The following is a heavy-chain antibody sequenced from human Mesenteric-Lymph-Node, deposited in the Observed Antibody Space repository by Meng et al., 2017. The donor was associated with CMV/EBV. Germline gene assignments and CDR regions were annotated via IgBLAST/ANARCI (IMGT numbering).Heavy chain of an antibody. D-gene: IGHD3-3*01. Sequence: SETLSLTCTVPGGSISSYYWSWIRQPPGKGLEWIGYIYYSGSTNYNPSLKSRVTISVDTSKNQFSLKLSSVTAADTAVYYCARGPSAGDDFWSGYYTGPIYYGMDVWGRGTTVTVSS. CDR1: GGSISSYY. CDR3: ARGPSAGDDFWSGYYTGPIYYGMDV. V-gene: IGHV4-59*01. CDR2: IYYSGST. J-gene: IGHJ6*02.